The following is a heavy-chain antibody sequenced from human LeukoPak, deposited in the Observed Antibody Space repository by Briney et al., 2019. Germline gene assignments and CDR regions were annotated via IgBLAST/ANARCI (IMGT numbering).Heavy chain of an antibody. D-gene: IGHD3-3*01. CDR2: TSAYNGNT. CDR3: AREDHHGFWSGYSTDNWFDP. Sequence: VASVKVSCKASGYTFTSYGISWVRQAPGQGLEWMGWTSAYNGNTNYAQKLQGRVTMTTDTSTSTAYMELRSLRSDDTAVYHCAREDHHGFWSGYSTDNWFDPWGQGTLVTVSS. CDR1: GYTFTSYG. J-gene: IGHJ5*02. V-gene: IGHV1-18*01.